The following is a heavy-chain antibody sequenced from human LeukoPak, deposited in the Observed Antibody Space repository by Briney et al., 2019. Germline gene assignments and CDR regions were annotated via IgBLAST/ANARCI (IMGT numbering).Heavy chain of an antibody. Sequence: GSSVKVSCKASGGTFSSYAISWVRQAPGQGLEWMGRIIAIFGTANYAQKFQGRVTITADKSTSTAYMELSSLRSEDTAVYYCARDLVGSRDLLQAFDIWGQGTMVTVSS. D-gene: IGHD1-26*01. CDR2: IIAIFGTA. CDR3: ARDLVGSRDLLQAFDI. CDR1: GGTFSSYA. J-gene: IGHJ3*02. V-gene: IGHV1-69*06.